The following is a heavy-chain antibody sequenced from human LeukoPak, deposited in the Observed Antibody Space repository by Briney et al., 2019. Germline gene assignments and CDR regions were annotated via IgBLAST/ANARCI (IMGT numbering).Heavy chain of an antibody. V-gene: IGHV4-34*01. CDR1: GGSFSGYY. J-gene: IGHJ4*02. Sequence: SGTLSLTCAVYGGSFSGYYWSWIRQPPGKGLEWIGEINHSGSTNYNPSLKSRVTISVDTSKNQFSLKLSSVTAADTAVYYCASRNYWGQGTLVTVSS. CDR3: ASRNY. CDR2: INHSGST.